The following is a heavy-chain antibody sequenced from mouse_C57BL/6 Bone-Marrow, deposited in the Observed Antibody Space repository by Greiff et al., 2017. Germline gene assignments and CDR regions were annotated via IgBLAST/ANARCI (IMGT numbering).Heavy chain of an antibody. CDR3: ARSGPLGRSFDY. Sequence: QVHVKQPGAELVKPGASVKMSCKASGYTFTSYWITWVKQRPGQGLEWIGDIYPTSGRTNYNEKFKRKAILTVDTSANTAYMQLSSLTSEDSAVFYCARSGPLGRSFDYWGQGTTLTVSS. V-gene: IGHV1-55*01. D-gene: IGHD4-1*01. J-gene: IGHJ2*01. CDR1: GYTFTSYW. CDR2: IYPTSGRT.